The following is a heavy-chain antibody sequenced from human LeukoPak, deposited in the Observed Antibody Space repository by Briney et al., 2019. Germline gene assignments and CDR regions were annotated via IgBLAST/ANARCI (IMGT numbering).Heavy chain of an antibody. CDR1: GFTVSSNY. J-gene: IGHJ4*02. V-gene: IGHV3-53*01. CDR2: IYSGGST. CDR3: ASQVYGSGSYYGTLDY. D-gene: IGHD3-10*01. Sequence: GGSLRLSCAASGFTVSSNYMSWVRQAPGKGLEWVSVIYSGGSTYYADSVKGRFTISRDNSKNMLYLQMNSLRAEDTAVYYCASQVYGSGSYYGTLDYWGQGTLVTVSS.